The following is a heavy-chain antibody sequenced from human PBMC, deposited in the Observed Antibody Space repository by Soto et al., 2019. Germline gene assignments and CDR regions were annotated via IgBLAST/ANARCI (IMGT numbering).Heavy chain of an antibody. CDR1: GGSISSGGYY. V-gene: IGHV4-31*03. CDR3: ARGPDQGYFQH. Sequence: SETLSLTCTVSGGSISSGGYYWSWIRQHPGKGLEWIGYIYYNGSTYYNPSLKSRVTISVDTSKNQFSLKLSSVTAADTAVYYCARGPDQGYFQHWGQGTLVTVSS. J-gene: IGHJ1*01. CDR2: IYYNGST.